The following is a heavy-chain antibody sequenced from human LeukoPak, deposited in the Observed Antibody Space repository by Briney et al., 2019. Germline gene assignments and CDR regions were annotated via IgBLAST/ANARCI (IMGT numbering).Heavy chain of an antibody. CDR1: GYTFTSYG. V-gene: IGHV1-18*01. D-gene: IGHD6-19*01. CDR3: ARDSAGNSGWLILDY. J-gene: IGHJ4*02. CDR2: ISAYNGNT. Sequence: ASVKVSCKASGYTFTSYGISWVRQAPGQGLEWMGWISAYNGNTNYAQKLQGRVTMITDTSTSTAYTELRSLRSDDTAVYYCARDSAGNSGWLILDYWGQGTLVTVSS.